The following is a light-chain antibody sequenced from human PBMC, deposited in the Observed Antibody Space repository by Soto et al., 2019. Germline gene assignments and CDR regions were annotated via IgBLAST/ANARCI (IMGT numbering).Light chain of an antibody. CDR2: DAS. J-gene: IGKJ1*01. V-gene: IGKV1-5*01. CDR1: QSISSW. Sequence: DIQMTQSPSTLSASVGDRVTITCRASQSISSWLAWYQQKPGKAPKLLIYDASGLESGVTSRFSGSGSGTEFTLTISSLQPDDFATYYGQQYNSWWAFGQGTKVYIK. CDR3: QQYNSWWA.